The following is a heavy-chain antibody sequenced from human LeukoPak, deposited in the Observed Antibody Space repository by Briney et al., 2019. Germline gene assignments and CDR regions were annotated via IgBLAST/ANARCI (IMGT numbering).Heavy chain of an antibody. CDR1: GGSFSGYY. CDR2: INHSGST. D-gene: IGHD6-13*01. CDR3: ARQRHSSSWAHFDY. J-gene: IGHJ4*02. V-gene: IGHV4-34*01. Sequence: SETLSLICAVYGGSFSGYYWSWIRQPPGKGLEWIGEINHSGSTTYNPSLKSRVTISVDTSKNQFSLKLSSVTAADTAVYYCARQRHSSSWAHFDYWGQGTLVTVSS.